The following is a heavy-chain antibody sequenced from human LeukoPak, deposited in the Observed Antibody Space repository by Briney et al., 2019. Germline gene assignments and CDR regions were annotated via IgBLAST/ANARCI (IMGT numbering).Heavy chain of an antibody. D-gene: IGHD1-26*01. Sequence: ASVKVSCKASGYTFTSYYMHWVRQAPGQGLEWMGIINPSGGSTSYAQKFQGRVTMTRDTSTSTVYMELSSLRSEDTAVYYCARDLGCSGSYCHAFDIWGQGTMVTVSS. CDR2: INPSGGST. CDR1: GYTFTSYY. CDR3: ARDLGCSGSYCHAFDI. J-gene: IGHJ3*02. V-gene: IGHV1-46*01.